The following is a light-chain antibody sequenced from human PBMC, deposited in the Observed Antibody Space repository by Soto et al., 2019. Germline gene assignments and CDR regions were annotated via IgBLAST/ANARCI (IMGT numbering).Light chain of an antibody. Sequence: QSVLTQPPSASGTPGQRVTISCSGSSSDIGSNYVYWYQQIPGRAPQLLIFSNNQRPSGVPDRFSGSQSGTTASLAISWLRAEDEADDYCAAWDNSLSGTVFGGGTQLTVL. CDR1: SSDIGSNY. V-gene: IGLV1-47*02. CDR3: AAWDNSLSGTV. CDR2: SNN. J-gene: IGLJ7*01.